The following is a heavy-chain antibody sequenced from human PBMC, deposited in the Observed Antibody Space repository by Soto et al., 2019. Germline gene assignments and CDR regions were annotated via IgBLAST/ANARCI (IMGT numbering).Heavy chain of an antibody. D-gene: IGHD2-15*01. CDR1: GGSISSSSYY. J-gene: IGHJ4*02. CDR3: ARHAAGSGRGHFDS. V-gene: IGHV4-39*01. CDR2: IYYSGST. Sequence: PKETLSLTCTVSGGSISSSSYYWGWIRHPPGKGLEWIGSIYYSGSTYYNPSLKSRVTISVDTSKNQFSLKLSSVTAADTAVYYCARHAAGSGRGHFDSRGKGTLVIVYS.